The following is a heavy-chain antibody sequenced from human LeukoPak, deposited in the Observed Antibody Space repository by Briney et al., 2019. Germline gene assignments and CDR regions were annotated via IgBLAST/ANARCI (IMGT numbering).Heavy chain of an antibody. J-gene: IGHJ4*02. CDR3: ARGKYSYGPFDY. V-gene: IGHV1-69*05. D-gene: IGHD5-18*01. CDR2: IIPIFGTA. CDR1: GGTFSSYA. Sequence: ASVKVSCKASGGTFSSYAISWVRQAPGQGLEWMGGIIPIFGTANYAQKFQGRVTITTDESTSTAYMELSSLRSEDTAVYYCARGKYSYGPFDYWGQGTLVTVSS.